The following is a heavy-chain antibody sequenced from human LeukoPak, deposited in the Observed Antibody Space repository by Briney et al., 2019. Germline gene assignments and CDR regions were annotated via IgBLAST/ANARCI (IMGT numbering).Heavy chain of an antibody. CDR1: GFTFANYA. Sequence: PGGSLRLSCAVSGFTFANYAMTWVRQAPGKWLESVSSISTDGTTYYAHSVKGRFTLSRDNSKNTLYLQMSSLRAEDTAVYYCAKLGHGGYYSYMDVWGKGTTVTVSS. D-gene: IGHD3-16*01. CDR3: AKLGHGGYYSYMDV. CDR2: ISTDGTT. V-gene: IGHV3-23*01. J-gene: IGHJ6*03.